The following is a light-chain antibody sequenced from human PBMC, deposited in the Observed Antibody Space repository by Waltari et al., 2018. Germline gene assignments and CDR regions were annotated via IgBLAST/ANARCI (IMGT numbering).Light chain of an antibody. CDR2: DFS. V-gene: IGLV2-14*03. Sequence: QSALTQPASVSGSPGQSISISCTGTSSDIGDSNYVAWFQQHPGKVPTLLLYDFSKRPPGVSDRFSGSKSGNTASLTISGLQTEDTADYYCSSFTTTNARYIFGSGTEVTVL. CDR3: SSFTTTNARYI. J-gene: IGLJ1*01. CDR1: SSDIGDSNY.